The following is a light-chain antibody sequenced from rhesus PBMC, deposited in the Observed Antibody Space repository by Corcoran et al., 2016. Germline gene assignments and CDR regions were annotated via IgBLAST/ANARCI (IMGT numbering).Light chain of an antibody. J-gene: IGKJ4*01. V-gene: IGKV1-94*01. CDR3: QQGYDVPLA. CDR1: QGINMD. CDR2: TAS. Sequence: DIQMTQSPSSLSASVGDRVTVTRRASQGINMDLSWYQQKPGKAPTILIHTASTLQTGVSSRFSGRRAGTEFTLTISSLRPEAVAAYCCQQGYDVPLAFGGGTKVEL.